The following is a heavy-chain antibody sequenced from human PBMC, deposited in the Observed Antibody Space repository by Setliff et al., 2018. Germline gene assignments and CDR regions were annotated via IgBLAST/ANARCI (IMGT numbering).Heavy chain of an antibody. Sequence: PSETLSLTCGVYGGSFRGYYWSWIRQPVGKGLEWIGHIFLTGSTDYDPSFRSRATISLDMSKNEFYLRMASVTSADTAVYYCARMSGFLYMDVWGKGTPVTVSS. J-gene: IGHJ6*03. CDR2: IFLTGST. D-gene: IGHD3-3*01. CDR1: GGSFRGYY. CDR3: ARMSGFLYMDV. V-gene: IGHV4-59*10.